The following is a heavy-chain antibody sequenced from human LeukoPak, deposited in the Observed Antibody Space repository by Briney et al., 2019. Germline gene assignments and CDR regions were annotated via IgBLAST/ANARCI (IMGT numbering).Heavy chain of an antibody. CDR3: ARDPGDGYNSGSWFDP. CDR1: GGTFSSYA. V-gene: IGHV1-69*05. D-gene: IGHD5-24*01. J-gene: IGHJ5*02. Sequence: SVKVSCKASGGTFSSYAVSWVRQAPGQGLEWMGRIIPIFGTANYAQKFQGRVTITTDESTSTAYMELSSLRSEDTAVYYCARDPGDGYNSGSWFDPWGQGTLVTVSS. CDR2: IIPIFGTA.